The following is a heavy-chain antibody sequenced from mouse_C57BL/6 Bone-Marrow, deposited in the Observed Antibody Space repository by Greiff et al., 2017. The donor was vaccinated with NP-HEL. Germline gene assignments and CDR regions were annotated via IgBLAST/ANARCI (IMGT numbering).Heavy chain of an antibody. V-gene: IGHV1-64*01. D-gene: IGHD2-4*01. CDR3: ADGGITTEGVYYAMDY. J-gene: IGHJ4*01. CDR2: IHPNSGST. Sequence: QVQLQQPGAELVKPGASVKLSCKASGYTFTSYWMHWVKQRPGQGLEWIGMIHPNSGSTNYNEKFKSKATLTVDKSSSTAYMQLSSLTSEDSAVYYCADGGITTEGVYYAMDYWGQGTSVTVSS. CDR1: GYTFTSYW.